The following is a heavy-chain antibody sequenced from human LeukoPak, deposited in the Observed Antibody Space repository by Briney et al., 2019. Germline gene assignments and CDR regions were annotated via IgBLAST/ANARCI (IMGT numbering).Heavy chain of an antibody. J-gene: IGHJ6*02. V-gene: IGHV5-51*01. CDR1: GYTFTSYW. D-gene: IGHD3-10*01. CDR2: IFPRDSDV. Sequence: GESLTLSCKTSGYTFTSYWIGWLRQTPGKGLECMGVIFPRDSDVRYSPSFQGQVTISAHKSTNPACLHWGSLKASDSAMYYCVRSLPGTLLRGYGMDVWGPGTTVTVS. CDR3: VRSLPGTLLRGYGMDV.